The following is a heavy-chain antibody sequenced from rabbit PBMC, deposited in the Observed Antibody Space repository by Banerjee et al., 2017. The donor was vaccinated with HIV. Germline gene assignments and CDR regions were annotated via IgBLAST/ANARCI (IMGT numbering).Heavy chain of an antibody. CDR3: ARHVYAMDL. CDR1: GFSFSSSYW. Sequence: QEQLEESGGGLVQPEGSLTLTCTASGFSFSSSYWICWVRQAPGKGLEWIACIYAGSSGSTWYASWAKGRFTISKTSATTVTLQMTSLTAADKAKDFGARHVYAMDLRGPGTLVTVS. J-gene: IGHJ6*01. V-gene: IGHV1S45*01. CDR2: IYAGSSGST.